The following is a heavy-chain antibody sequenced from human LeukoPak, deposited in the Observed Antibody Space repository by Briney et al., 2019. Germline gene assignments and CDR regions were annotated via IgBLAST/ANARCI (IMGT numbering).Heavy chain of an antibody. Sequence: GGSLRLSCAASGFTFSSYGMHWVRQAPGKGLEWVAFIRYDGSNKYYADSVKGRFTISRDNSKNTLYLQMNSLRAEDTAVYYCAKDEEGDFVDIVVVPAAPDIEEPGYGRFDYWGQGTLVTVSS. CDR3: AKDEEGDFVDIVVVPAAPDIEEPGYGRFDY. V-gene: IGHV3-30*02. D-gene: IGHD2-2*01. CDR1: GFTFSSYG. J-gene: IGHJ4*02. CDR2: IRYDGSNK.